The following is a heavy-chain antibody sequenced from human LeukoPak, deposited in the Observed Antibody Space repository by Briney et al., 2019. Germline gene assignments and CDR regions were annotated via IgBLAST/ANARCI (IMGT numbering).Heavy chain of an antibody. Sequence: ASVKVSCKTSGYSFTNYYMHWVRQAPGQGLEWMGIINPSGGSTSYAQKFQGRVTMTRDTSTDTAYMELSSLRSEDTAVYYCATMGVVVATPLFRWYNWFDPWGQGTLVTVSS. CDR1: GYSFTNYY. CDR2: INPSGGST. CDR3: ATMGVVVATPLFRWYNWFDP. J-gene: IGHJ5*02. D-gene: IGHD2-15*01. V-gene: IGHV1-46*01.